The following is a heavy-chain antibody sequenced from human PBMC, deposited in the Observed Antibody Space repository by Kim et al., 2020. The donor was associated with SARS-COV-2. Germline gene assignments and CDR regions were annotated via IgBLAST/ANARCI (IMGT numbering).Heavy chain of an antibody. J-gene: IGHJ6*02. CDR2: ISYDGSNK. CDR1: GFTFSSYA. D-gene: IGHD2-21*02. CDR3: ARGGGNSLIFYYYYGMDV. V-gene: IGHV3-30*04. Sequence: GGSLRLSCAASGFTFSSYAMHWVRQAPGKGLEWVAVISYDGSNKYYVDSVKGRFTISRDNSKNTLYLQMNSLRAEDTAVYYCARGGGNSLIFYYYYGMDVWGQGTTVTVSS.